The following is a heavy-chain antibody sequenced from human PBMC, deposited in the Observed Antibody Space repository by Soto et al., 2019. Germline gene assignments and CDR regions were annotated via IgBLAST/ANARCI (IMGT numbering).Heavy chain of an antibody. V-gene: IGHV1-18*01. CDR2: ISAYNGNT. CDR1: GYTFTSYG. Sequence: VQLVQSGAEVKRPGASVKGSCKASGYTFTSYGISWVRQAPGQGVEWIGWISAYNGNTKYAQKLQVRVTMTTDTSTSTAYMELMSLSSDATAVYYCAREPNYFDYWCQVTLFTVSS. CDR3: AREPNYFDY. J-gene: IGHJ4*02.